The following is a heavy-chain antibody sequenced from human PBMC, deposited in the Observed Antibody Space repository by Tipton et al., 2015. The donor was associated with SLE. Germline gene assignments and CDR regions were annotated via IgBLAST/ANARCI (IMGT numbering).Heavy chain of an antibody. CDR2: MYYSGSA. CDR1: GGAISSHY. D-gene: IGHD6-13*01. V-gene: IGHV4-59*11. CDR3: ARRRGSSWYEDYFDY. Sequence: TLSLTCTISGGAISSHYWSWIRQPPGKGLEWIGYMYYSGSANYSSSLKSRATISIDPSKDQVSLKLTSVTAADTAVYYCARRRGSSWYEDYFDYWGQGTLVTVSS. J-gene: IGHJ4*02.